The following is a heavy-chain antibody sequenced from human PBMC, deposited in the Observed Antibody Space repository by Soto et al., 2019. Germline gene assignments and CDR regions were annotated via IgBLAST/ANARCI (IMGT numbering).Heavy chain of an antibody. CDR1: GFTFSSYA. V-gene: IGHV3-23*01. D-gene: IGHD2-21*02. J-gene: IGHJ3*02. Sequence: GGSLRLSCAASGFTFSSYAMSWVRQAPGKGLEWVSAISGSGGSTYYADSVKGRFTISRDNSKNTLYLQMNSLRAEDTAVYYCAKDRLHCGGDCYWDHFAFDIWDQGTMVTVSS. CDR3: AKDRLHCGGDCYWDHFAFDI. CDR2: ISGSGGST.